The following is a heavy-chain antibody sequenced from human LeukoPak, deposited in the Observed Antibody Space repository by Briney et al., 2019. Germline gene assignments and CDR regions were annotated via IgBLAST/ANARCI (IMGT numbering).Heavy chain of an antibody. CDR1: GYTFTNYG. CDR2: ISLNSDNT. J-gene: IGHJ4*02. V-gene: IGHV1-18*04. Sequence: GAGVTLSFTSSGYTFTNYGDSWVRQPQGQGLECMGCISLNSDNTKYSEKFQGRVTLTTDRSKNTVYIGLGKRRSDGTAVYYCARDLTPYAVVGELFDDWGQGTLVTVSS. CDR3: ARDLTPYAVVGELFDD. D-gene: IGHD2-2*01.